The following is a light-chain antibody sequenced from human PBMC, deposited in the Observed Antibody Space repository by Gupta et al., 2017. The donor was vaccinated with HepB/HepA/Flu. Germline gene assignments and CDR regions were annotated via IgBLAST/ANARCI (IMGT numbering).Light chain of an antibody. Sequence: NLMLTQPHSVSESPGKTVTISCTGSSGSIASNYVQWYQQRPGSAPTTVLYEDNQRPSGVPDRFSGSIDSSSNSASLTISGLKTEDEADYYCQSYDSSNWVFGGGTKLTVL. CDR1: SGSIASNY. CDR2: EDN. V-gene: IGLV6-57*02. CDR3: QSYDSSNWV. J-gene: IGLJ3*02.